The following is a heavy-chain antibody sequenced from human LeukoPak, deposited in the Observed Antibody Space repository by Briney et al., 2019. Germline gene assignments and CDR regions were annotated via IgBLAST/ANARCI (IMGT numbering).Heavy chain of an antibody. CDR3: AKDVFWVGEDYGMDV. D-gene: IGHD3-10*01. J-gene: IGHJ6*02. V-gene: IGHV3-74*01. Sequence: GGSLRLSCAASGFTFSSYWIHWVRQAPGKGLEWVSRVNPDGGFTHYTDSVKGRFTISRDNAKNTVYLQMNSLRAEDTAVYYCAKDVFWVGEDYGMDVWGQGTTFTVYS. CDR1: GFTFSSYW. CDR2: VNPDGGFT.